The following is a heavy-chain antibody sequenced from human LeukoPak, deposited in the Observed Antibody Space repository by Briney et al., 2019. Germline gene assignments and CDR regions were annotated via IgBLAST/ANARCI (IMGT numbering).Heavy chain of an antibody. D-gene: IGHD3-3*01. Sequence: GASVKVPCKASGCTFTGYYMHWVRQAPGQGLEWMGWINPNSGGTNYAQKFQGRVTMTRDTSISTAYMELSRLRSDDTAVYYCARGPDYDFWSGYYLYFDYWGQGTLVTVSS. CDR2: INPNSGGT. V-gene: IGHV1-2*02. J-gene: IGHJ4*02. CDR3: ARGPDYDFWSGYYLYFDY. CDR1: GCTFTGYY.